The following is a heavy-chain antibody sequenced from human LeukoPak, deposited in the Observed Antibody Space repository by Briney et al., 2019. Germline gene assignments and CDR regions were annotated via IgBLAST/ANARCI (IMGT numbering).Heavy chain of an antibody. V-gene: IGHV4-39*07. CDR3: AREGGIAVADYYNWFDP. D-gene: IGHD6-19*01. CDR1: GGSISSSSDY. CDR2: IYYSGST. J-gene: IGHJ5*02. Sequence: SETLSLTCTVSGGSISSSSDYWGWIRQPPGKGLEWIGSIYYSGSTYYNPSLKSRVTISVDTSKNQFSLKLSSVTAADTAVYYCAREGGIAVADYYNWFDPWGQGTLVTVSS.